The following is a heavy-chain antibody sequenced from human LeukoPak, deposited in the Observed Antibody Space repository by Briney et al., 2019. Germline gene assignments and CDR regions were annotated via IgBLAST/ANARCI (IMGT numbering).Heavy chain of an antibody. Sequence: SETLSLTCTVSGGSISSGVYYWSWIRQPPGEGLEWIGYIHHGGSTYYSPSLESRVTISVDTSKNQFSLKLSSVTAADTAVYYCARGERWLQFWYWGQGTLVTVSS. D-gene: IGHD5-24*01. CDR2: IHHGGST. V-gene: IGHV4-30-2*01. CDR1: GGSISSGVYY. J-gene: IGHJ4*02. CDR3: ARGERWLQFWY.